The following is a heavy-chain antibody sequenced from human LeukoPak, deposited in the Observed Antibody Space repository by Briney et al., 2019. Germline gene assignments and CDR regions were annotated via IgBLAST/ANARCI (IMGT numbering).Heavy chain of an antibody. CDR1: GFTFSSYT. Sequence: GGSLRLSCAASGFTFSSYTMNWGRQAPGKGLEWVSSISSSSGYIYYADSVKGRFTISRDDAKNSLYLQMNSLTAEDTAVYYCARLLYSSRLFDYWGQGTLVTVSS. J-gene: IGHJ4*02. CDR2: ISSSSGYI. D-gene: IGHD6-13*01. CDR3: ARLLYSSRLFDY. V-gene: IGHV3-21*01.